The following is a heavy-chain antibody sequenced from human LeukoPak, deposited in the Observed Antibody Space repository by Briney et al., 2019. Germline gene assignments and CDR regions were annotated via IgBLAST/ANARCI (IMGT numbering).Heavy chain of an antibody. J-gene: IGHJ6*02. Sequence: GGSLRLSCAASGFTFSSYGMHWVRQAPGKGLEWVAVIWYDGSNKYYADSVKGRFTISRDNSKNTLYLQMNSLRAEDTAVYYCAKFLWPPYYYYGMDVWGQGTTVTVSS. D-gene: IGHD2/OR15-2a*01. V-gene: IGHV3-33*06. CDR1: GFTFSSYG. CDR2: IWYDGSNK. CDR3: AKFLWPPYYYYGMDV.